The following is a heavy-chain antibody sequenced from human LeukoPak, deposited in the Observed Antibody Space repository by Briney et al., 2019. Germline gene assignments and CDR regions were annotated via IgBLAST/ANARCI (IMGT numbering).Heavy chain of an antibody. Sequence: GGSLRLSCAASGVIFTNYFMSWVRQAPGKGLEWVASIKHDGSEKYYVDSVRGRFTISRDNTMNSLYLQMSSLRAEDTAVYYCATDRGWRTSGYYLYYFEYWGQGTLVTYSS. CDR2: IKHDGSEK. D-gene: IGHD3-3*01. CDR1: GVIFTNYF. J-gene: IGHJ4*02. CDR3: ATDRGWRTSGYYLYYFEY. V-gene: IGHV3-7*01.